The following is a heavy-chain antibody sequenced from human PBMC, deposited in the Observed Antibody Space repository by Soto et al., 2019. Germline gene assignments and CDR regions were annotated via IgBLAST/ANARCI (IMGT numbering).Heavy chain of an antibody. V-gene: IGHV1-3*01. D-gene: IGHD3-10*01. CDR3: ARGAYYGSGALDP. CDR2: LSAGNGNT. CDR1: GYTFTAYA. J-gene: IGHJ5*02. Sequence: QVQLVQSGAEVKKPGASVKVSCKASGYTFTAYAINWVRQAPGQRLEWMGWLSAGNGNTKYSQNFQGRVTLTRDTSASTAYMELSRLRSEDTAVYYCARGAYYGSGALDPWGQGTLVTISS.